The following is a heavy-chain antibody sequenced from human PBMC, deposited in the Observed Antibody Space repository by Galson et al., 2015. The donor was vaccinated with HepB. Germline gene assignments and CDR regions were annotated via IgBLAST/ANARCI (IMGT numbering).Heavy chain of an antibody. CDR1: GFTLSDYS. CDR3: ARLFGVEATLGSFDY. V-gene: IGHV3-30-3*01. J-gene: IGHJ4*02. D-gene: IGHD3-3*01. Sequence: SLRLSCAASGFTLSDYSMRWVRQAPGKGPEWVAVISYDGTSKYFTDSVRGRFTISRDTSKNTVYLHMNSLRDEDTAVYYCARLFGVEATLGSFDYWGQGTLVAVSS. CDR2: ISYDGTSK.